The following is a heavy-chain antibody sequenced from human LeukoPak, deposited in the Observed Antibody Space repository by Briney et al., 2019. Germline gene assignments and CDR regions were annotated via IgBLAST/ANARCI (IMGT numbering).Heavy chain of an antibody. CDR2: IYTSGST. D-gene: IGHD6-13*01. J-gene: IGHJ4*02. Sequence: SETLSLTCTVSGGSISTYYWSWIRQPAGKGLEWIGRIYTSGSTNYNPSLKSRVTMSVDTSKNQFSLKLSSVTAADTAMYYCARDNGGIAASYYFDYWGQGTLVTVSS. V-gene: IGHV4-4*07. CDR3: ARDNGGIAASYYFDY. CDR1: GGSISTYY.